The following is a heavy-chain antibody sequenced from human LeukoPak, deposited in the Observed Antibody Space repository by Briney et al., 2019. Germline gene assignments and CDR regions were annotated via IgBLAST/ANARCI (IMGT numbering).Heavy chain of an antibody. V-gene: IGHV4-39*01. CDR2: IYYSGST. D-gene: IGHD5-18*01. CDR1: GGSISSSSYY. CDR3: AVRYSYDYSYFDY. Sequence: KPSETLSLTCTVSGGSISSSSYYWGWIRQPPGKGLEWIGSIYYSGSTYYNPSLKSRVTISVDTSKNQFSLKLSSVTAVDTAVYYCAVRYSYDYSYFDYWGQGTLVTVSS. J-gene: IGHJ4*02.